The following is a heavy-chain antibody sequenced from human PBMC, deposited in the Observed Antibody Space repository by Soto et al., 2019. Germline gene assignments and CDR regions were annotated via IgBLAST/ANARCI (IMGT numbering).Heavy chain of an antibody. J-gene: IGHJ4*02. CDR1: GFTFSDFW. Sequence: PGGSLRLSCAASGFTFSDFWMNWVRQAPEKGLEWVAYISSDGRETNHVASVKGRFTISRDNAKNSLYLQMNNLRAEDTAVYYCARWPRLLDSWGQGTLVTVSS. D-gene: IGHD6-6*01. V-gene: IGHV3-7*01. CDR2: ISSDGRET. CDR3: ARWPRLLDS.